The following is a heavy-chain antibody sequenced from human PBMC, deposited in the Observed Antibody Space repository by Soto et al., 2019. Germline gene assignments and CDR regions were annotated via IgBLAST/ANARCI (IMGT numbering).Heavy chain of an antibody. CDR3: ARERRVGATVRPFDY. CDR1: GGSFSGYY. J-gene: IGHJ4*02. CDR2: INHSGST. Sequence: PSETLSLTXAVYGGSFSGYYWSWIRQPPGKGLEWIGEINHSGSTNYNPSLKSRVTISVDTSKNQFSLKLSSVTAADTAVYYCARERRVGATVRPFDYWGQGTLVTVSS. V-gene: IGHV4-34*01. D-gene: IGHD1-26*01.